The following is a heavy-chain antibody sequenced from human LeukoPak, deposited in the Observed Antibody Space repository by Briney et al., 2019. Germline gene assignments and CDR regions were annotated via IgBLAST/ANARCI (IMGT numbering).Heavy chain of an antibody. CDR3: ARDGDRDGDMDV. CDR1: GFTFVSYN. D-gene: IGHD3-10*01. V-gene: IGHV3-48*01. CDR2: ISSSSSLI. Sequence: GGSLRLSCAASGFTFVSYNMNWVRQAPGKGLEWVAYISSSSSLIYYAGSVKGRFTVSRDSAKRSLYLQMNSLRAEDTAVYYCARDGDRDGDMDVWGKGTTVTVSS. J-gene: IGHJ6*03.